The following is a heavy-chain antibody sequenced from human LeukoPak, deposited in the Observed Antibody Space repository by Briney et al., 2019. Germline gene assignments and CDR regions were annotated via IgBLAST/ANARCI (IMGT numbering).Heavy chain of an antibody. CDR3: AKVGDYDFWSGFDY. V-gene: IGHV3-23*01. CDR1: GLTFSSYA. D-gene: IGHD3-3*01. CDR2: ISGSGGST. J-gene: IGHJ4*02. Sequence: QPGGSLRLSCAASGLTFSSYAMSWVRQAPGKGLEWVSAISGSGGSTYYADSVKGRFTISRDNSKNTLYLQMNSLRAEDTAVYYCAKVGDYDFWSGFDYWGQGTLVTVSS.